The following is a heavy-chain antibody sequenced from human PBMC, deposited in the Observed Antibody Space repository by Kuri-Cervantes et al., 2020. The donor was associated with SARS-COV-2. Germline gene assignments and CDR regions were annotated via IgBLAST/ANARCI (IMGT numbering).Heavy chain of an antibody. J-gene: IGHJ4*02. Sequence: SETLSLTCTVSGGSVSDRNSYWTWIRQSPGKGLEWIGYISHTGSPTYSPYLKSRVTISLDKPKNQFSLRLTSVTAADTAVYYCARSPYDFWSGSWGWGQGTLVTVSS. D-gene: IGHD3-3*01. CDR2: ISHTGSP. CDR3: ARSPYDFWSGSWG. CDR1: GGSVSDRNSY. V-gene: IGHV4-61*01.